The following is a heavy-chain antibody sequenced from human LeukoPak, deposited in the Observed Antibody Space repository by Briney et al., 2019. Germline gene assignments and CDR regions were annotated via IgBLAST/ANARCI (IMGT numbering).Heavy chain of an antibody. D-gene: IGHD6-19*01. J-gene: IGHJ4*02. Sequence: GRPLRLSCAASGFTFRSYGMHWVRQAPGKGLEWVAVISYDGSTKYYADSVEGRFTISRDNSKNTLYLQMNSLRPEDTAVYYCAKPRIPVAGTDLDFWGQGTLVTVSS. CDR1: GFTFRSYG. CDR2: ISYDGSTK. CDR3: AKPRIPVAGTDLDF. V-gene: IGHV3-30*18.